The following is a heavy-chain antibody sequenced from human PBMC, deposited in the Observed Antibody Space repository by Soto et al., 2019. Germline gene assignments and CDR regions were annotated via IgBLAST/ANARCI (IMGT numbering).Heavy chain of an antibody. D-gene: IGHD3-22*01. V-gene: IGHV3-30-3*01. CDR3: ARGFSGEYSDSSGSVFFDY. J-gene: IGHJ4*02. CDR2: ISYDGSNK. CDR1: GFTFSSYA. Sequence: QVQLVESGGGVVQPGRSLRLSCAASGFTFSSYAMHWVRQAPAKGLEWVAVISYDGSNKYYADSVKGRFTISRDNSKNTLYLQMNSLRAEDTAVYYCARGFSGEYSDSSGSVFFDYWGQGTLVTVSS.